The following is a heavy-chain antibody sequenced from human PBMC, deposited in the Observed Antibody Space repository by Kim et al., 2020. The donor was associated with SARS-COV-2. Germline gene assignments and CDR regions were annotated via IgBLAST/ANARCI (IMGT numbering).Heavy chain of an antibody. J-gene: IGHJ4*02. Sequence: SVKVSCKASGGTFSSYAISWVRQAPGQGLEWMGGIIPIFGTANYAQKFQGRVTITADESTSTAYMELSRLRSEDTAVYYCATRGGPYCSSTSCPFDYWGQGTLVTVSS. CDR1: GGTFSSYA. CDR3: ATRGGPYCSSTSCPFDY. CDR2: IIPIFGTA. V-gene: IGHV1-69*13. D-gene: IGHD2-2*01.